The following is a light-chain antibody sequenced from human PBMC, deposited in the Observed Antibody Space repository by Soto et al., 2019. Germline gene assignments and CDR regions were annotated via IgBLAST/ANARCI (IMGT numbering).Light chain of an antibody. J-gene: IGKJ4*01. CDR3: QQYNNWPSLT. V-gene: IGKV3-15*01. CDR2: RTS. CDR1: QSISSN. Sequence: EIVMTQSPATLSVSPGERATLSCRASQSISSNLAWYQQKPGQAPRLLMFRTSSRATGFPARFSGSGSGTEFTLTISSLQSEDFAVYYCQQYNNWPSLTFGGGTKVDIK.